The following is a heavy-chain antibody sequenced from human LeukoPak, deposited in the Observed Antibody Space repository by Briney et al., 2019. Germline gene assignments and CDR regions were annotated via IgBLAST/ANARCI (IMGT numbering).Heavy chain of an antibody. J-gene: IGHJ4*02. CDR1: GGSFISYY. V-gene: IGHV4-59*01. CDR3: ARDNIDSSTISYYFDY. CDR2: ISYSGTT. Sequence: ETLSLTCTVSGGSFISYYWSWIRQPPGKGLEWIGYISYSGTTNYNPSLKSRVTISLDTSKNQFSLKLSSVTAADTAVYYCARDNIDSSTISYYFDYWGQGTLVTVSS. D-gene: IGHD2-2*01.